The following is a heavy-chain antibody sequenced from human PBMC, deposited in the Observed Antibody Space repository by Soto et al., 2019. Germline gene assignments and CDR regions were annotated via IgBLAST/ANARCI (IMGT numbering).Heavy chain of an antibody. D-gene: IGHD2-8*01. Sequence: LKISCAASGFTFSSYAMSWVRQAPGKGLEWVSAISGSGGSTYYADSVKGRFTISRDNSXXXXXXQXKXLXXXXTAVYYCAKVDTIMVYAMSYWGQGTLVTVSS. CDR3: AKVDTIMVYAMSY. CDR1: GFTFSSYA. J-gene: IGHJ4*02. CDR2: ISGSGGST. V-gene: IGHV3-23*01.